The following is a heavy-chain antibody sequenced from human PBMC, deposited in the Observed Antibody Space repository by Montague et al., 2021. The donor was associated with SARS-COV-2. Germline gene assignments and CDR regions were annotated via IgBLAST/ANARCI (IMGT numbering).Heavy chain of an antibody. Sequence: SETLSLTCTVSGGSISSSSYYWGWIRQPPGKGLEWIGSIYYSGSTYYNPSLKSRVTISVDTSKNQFSLKLSSVTAADTAVYYYARQMTTWWKLVYYFDYWGQGTLVTVSS. CDR3: ARQMTTWWKLVYYFDY. J-gene: IGHJ4*02. D-gene: IGHD2-15*01. V-gene: IGHV4-39*01. CDR2: IYYSGST. CDR1: GGSISSSSYY.